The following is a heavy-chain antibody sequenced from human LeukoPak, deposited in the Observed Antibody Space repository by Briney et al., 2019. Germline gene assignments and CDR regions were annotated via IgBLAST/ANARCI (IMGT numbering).Heavy chain of an antibody. CDR2: ISSSSSTI. V-gene: IGHV3-48*01. CDR1: GFTFSSYS. D-gene: IGHD3-3*01. J-gene: IGHJ4*02. CDR3: AKRNYDFWNTYYSGYYFDY. Sequence: PGGSLRLSCAASGFTFSSYSMNWVRQAPGKGLEWVSYISSSSSTIYYADSVKGRFTISRDNAKNSLYLQMNSLRAEDTAVYYCAKRNYDFWNTYYSGYYFDYWGQGTLVTVSS.